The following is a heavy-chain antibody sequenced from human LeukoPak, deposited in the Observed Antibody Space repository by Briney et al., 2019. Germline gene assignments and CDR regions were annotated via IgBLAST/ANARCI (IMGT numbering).Heavy chain of an antibody. CDR2: MDYSGDT. CDR3: ARLPLSTSYYYYGLDV. Sequence: SETLSLTCAVYGGSFNDYYWTWIRQSPGKGLEWIGSMDYSGDTYDNESLKSRVTISVDTSKNHFSLKLSAVTAADTAVYYCARLPLSTSYYYYGLDVWGLGTAVTVS. J-gene: IGHJ6*02. CDR1: GGSFNDYY. D-gene: IGHD2-2*01. V-gene: IGHV4-34*01.